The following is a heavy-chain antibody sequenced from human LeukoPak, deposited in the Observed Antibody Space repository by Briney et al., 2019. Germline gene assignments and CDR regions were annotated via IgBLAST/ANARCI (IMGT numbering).Heavy chain of an antibody. CDR1: GGTFSTHT. CDR2: ITPVFGTA. Sequence: SVKVSCKASGGTFSTHTITWVRQAPGQGLEWLGGITPVFGTARYAQKIQGRITITADESMSTAYMELSTLTSEDTALYYCARDGGLNDYGDYTPPFYAMDVWGQGTTVTVSS. J-gene: IGHJ6*02. CDR3: ARDGGLNDYGDYTPPFYAMDV. V-gene: IGHV1-69*13. D-gene: IGHD4-17*01.